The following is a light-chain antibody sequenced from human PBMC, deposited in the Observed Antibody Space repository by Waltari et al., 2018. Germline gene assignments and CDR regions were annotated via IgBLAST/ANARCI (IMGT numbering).Light chain of an antibody. CDR1: PDISYY. CDR2: DAS. CDR3: QQYDNLPRS. J-gene: IGKJ2*01. V-gene: IGKV1-33*01. Sequence: DIQMTQSPSLLSASVGDRVTITCQASPDISYYLNWYQQKPGKAPKPLIYDASTLETGVPSRFSGSGSGTDFTFTISSLQPEDIATYYCQQYDNLPRSFGQGTKLEIK.